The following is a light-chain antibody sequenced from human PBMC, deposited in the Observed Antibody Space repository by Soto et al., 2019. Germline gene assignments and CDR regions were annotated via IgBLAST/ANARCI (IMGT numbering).Light chain of an antibody. J-gene: IGKJ2*01. V-gene: IGKV1-12*01. CDR1: QAISTW. Sequence: DIQLTQSPSSVSASVGDSVTLTCRASQAISTWLAWYQQRPGKAPQLLIFGASSLQSGVPSRFSGRGSGTDFTLTISSLQPEDFATYYCQQTSSFPYIFGQGTKLDIK. CDR2: GAS. CDR3: QQTSSFPYI.